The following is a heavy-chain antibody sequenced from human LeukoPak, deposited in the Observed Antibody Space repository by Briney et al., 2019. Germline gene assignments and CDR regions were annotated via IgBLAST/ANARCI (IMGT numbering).Heavy chain of an antibody. Sequence: PSETLSLTCAVYGGSFSGYYWSWIRQPPGKGLEWIGEINHSGSTNYNPSLKSRVTISVDTSKNQFSLKLSSVTAADTAVYYCARAHITMIFDYWGQGTLVTVSS. D-gene: IGHD3-22*01. J-gene: IGHJ4*02. CDR2: INHSGST. CDR3: ARAHITMIFDY. CDR1: GGSFSGYY. V-gene: IGHV4-34*01.